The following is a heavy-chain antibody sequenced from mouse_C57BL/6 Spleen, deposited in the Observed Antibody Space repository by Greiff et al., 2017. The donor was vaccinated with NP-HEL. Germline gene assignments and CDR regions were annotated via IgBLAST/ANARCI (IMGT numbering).Heavy chain of an antibody. V-gene: IGHV3-6*01. Sequence: EVQLVESGPGLVKPSQSLSLTCSVTGYSITSGYYWNWIRQFPGNKLEWMGYISYDGSNNYNPSLKNRISITRDTSKNQFFLKLNSVTTEDTATYYCARPYGSSYDYYAMDYWGQGTSVTVSS. J-gene: IGHJ4*01. CDR1: GYSITSGYY. D-gene: IGHD1-1*01. CDR3: ARPYGSSYDYYAMDY. CDR2: ISYDGSN.